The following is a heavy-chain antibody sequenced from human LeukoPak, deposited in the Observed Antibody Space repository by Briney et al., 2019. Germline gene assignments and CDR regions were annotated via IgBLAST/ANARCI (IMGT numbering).Heavy chain of an antibody. CDR3: ARVSGYSRSYWYFDL. D-gene: IGHD5-18*01. Sequence: PGGSLRLSCAASGFTFSSYAMSWVRQAPGKGLEWVSAISGSGGSTYYADSVKGRFTISRDNSKNTLYLQMNSLRAEDTAVYYCARVSGYSRSYWYFDLWGRGTLVTVSS. CDR1: GFTFSSYA. V-gene: IGHV3-23*01. CDR2: ISGSGGST. J-gene: IGHJ2*01.